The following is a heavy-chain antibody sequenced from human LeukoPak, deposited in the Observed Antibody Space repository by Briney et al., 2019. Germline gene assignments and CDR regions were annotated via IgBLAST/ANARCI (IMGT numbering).Heavy chain of an antibody. Sequence: GRSLRLSCAASGFTFSSYAMHWVRQAPGKGLEWVAVISYDGSNKYYADSVKGRFTISRDNSKNTLYLQMNSLRAEDTAVYYCARESRWFGELLQYYFDYWGQGTLVTVSS. J-gene: IGHJ4*02. D-gene: IGHD3-10*01. CDR1: GFTFSSYA. CDR2: ISYDGSNK. V-gene: IGHV3-30-3*01. CDR3: ARESRWFGELLQYYFDY.